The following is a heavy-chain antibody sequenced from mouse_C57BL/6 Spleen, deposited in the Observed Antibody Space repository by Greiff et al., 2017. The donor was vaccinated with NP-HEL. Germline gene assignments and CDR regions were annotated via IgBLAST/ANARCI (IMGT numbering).Heavy chain of an antibody. V-gene: IGHV3-6*01. CDR2: ISYDGSN. CDR1: GYSITSGYY. J-gene: IGHJ1*03. Sequence: EVKLQESGPGLVKPSQSLSLTCSVTGYSITSGYYWNWIRQFPGNKLEWMGYISYDGSNNYNPSLKNRISITRDTSQNQFFLKLNSVTTEDTATYYCARDFVTTVVATDWYFDVWGTGTTVTVSS. CDR3: ARDFVTTVVATDWYFDV. D-gene: IGHD1-1*01.